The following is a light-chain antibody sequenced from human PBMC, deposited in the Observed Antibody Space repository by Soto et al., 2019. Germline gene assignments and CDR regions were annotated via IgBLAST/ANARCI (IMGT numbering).Light chain of an antibody. CDR2: KAS. CDR1: QSIDTW. V-gene: IGKV1-5*03. Sequence: DIQMTQSPSTLSAFVGDRVTITCRASQSIDTWLAWYQQKPGKAPKLLIYKASFLESGVPSRFSGSGSGTEFILTISSLQPDDFATYYCQQYKTYSGTFGQGTKVEIK. J-gene: IGKJ1*01. CDR3: QQYKTYSGT.